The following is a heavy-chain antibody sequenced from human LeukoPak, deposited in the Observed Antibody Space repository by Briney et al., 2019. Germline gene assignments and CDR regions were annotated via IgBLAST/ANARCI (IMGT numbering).Heavy chain of an antibody. V-gene: IGHV4-59*01. Sequence: SETLSLTCTVSGGSISNYYWNWIRQPPGKGREWIGFIYYSGSTNYNPSLKSRVTISVDTSKNQFSLKLSSVTAADTAVYYCARDRFCTNGVCYVFDPWGQGTLVTVSS. CDR1: GGSISNYY. D-gene: IGHD2-8*01. CDR2: IYYSGST. J-gene: IGHJ5*02. CDR3: ARDRFCTNGVCYVFDP.